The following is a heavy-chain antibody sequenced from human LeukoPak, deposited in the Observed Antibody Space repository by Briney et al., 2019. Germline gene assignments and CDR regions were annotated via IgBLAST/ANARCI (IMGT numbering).Heavy chain of an antibody. CDR1: GASISSFY. J-gene: IGHJ4*02. V-gene: IGHV4-59*01. CDR3: ARGNIFCSGGSCSTNIDY. CDR2: INYSGST. D-gene: IGHD2-15*01. Sequence: SETLSLTCTISGASISSFYWSWIRQPPGKGLEWIGSINYSGSTNYNPSLKSRVTISIDTSKNQISLKLSSVTAADTAVYYCARGNIFCSGGSCSTNIDYWGQGTLVTVSS.